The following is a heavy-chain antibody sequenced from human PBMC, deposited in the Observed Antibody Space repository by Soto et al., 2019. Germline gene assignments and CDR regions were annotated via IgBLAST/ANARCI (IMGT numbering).Heavy chain of an antibody. D-gene: IGHD3-3*01. CDR2: ISWNSGRI. Sequence: EVQLVESGGGLAQPGRSLRLSCAASGFTFDDYAMHWVRQAPGRGLEWVSAISWNSGRIAYAASVKGRFTISRDNAKHSLYLQMYSLRIEDTALYYCSKEQYFDFWSGQGSWGQGTLVTVSS. V-gene: IGHV3-9*01. J-gene: IGHJ4*02. CDR3: SKEQYFDFWSGQGS. CDR1: GFTFDDYA.